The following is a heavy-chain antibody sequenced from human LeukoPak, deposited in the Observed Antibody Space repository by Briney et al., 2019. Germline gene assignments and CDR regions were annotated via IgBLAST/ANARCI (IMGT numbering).Heavy chain of an antibody. CDR1: GFTFSDYY. J-gene: IGHJ5*02. CDR3: ARDLQWYSGNKGRFDP. CDR2: ISSSGSTI. V-gene: IGHV3-11*01. D-gene: IGHD1-26*01. Sequence: GGSLRLSCAASGFTFSDYYMSWIRQAPGKGLEWVSYISSSGSTIYYADSVKGRFTISRDNAKNSLYLQMNSLRAEDTAVYYCARDLQWYSGNKGRFDPWGQGTLVTVSS.